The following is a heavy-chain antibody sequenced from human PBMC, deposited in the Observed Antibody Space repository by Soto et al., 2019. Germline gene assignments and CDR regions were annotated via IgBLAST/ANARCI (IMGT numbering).Heavy chain of an antibody. CDR1: GYTFTSYA. V-gene: IGHV1-3*01. D-gene: IGHD1-26*01. CDR3: AAGGTSLVGATGYFDY. J-gene: IGHJ4*02. Sequence: ASVKVSCKASGYTFTSYAMHWVRQAPGQRLEWMGWINAGNGNTKYSQKFQGRVTITRDTSASTAYMELSSLRSEDTAVYYCAAGGTSLVGATGYFDYWGQGTLVAVSS. CDR2: INAGNGNT.